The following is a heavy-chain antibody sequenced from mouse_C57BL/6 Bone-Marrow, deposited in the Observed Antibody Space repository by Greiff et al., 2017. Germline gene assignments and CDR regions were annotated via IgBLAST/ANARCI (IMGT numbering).Heavy chain of an antibody. CDR2: IYPRSGNT. V-gene: IGHV1-81*01. CDR1: GYTFTSYG. Sequence: QVQLKQSGAELARPGASVKLSCKASGYTFTSYGISGVKQRTGQGLEWIGEIYPRSGNTYYNEKFKGKATLTADKSSSTAYMELRSLTSEDSAVYFCASQDYYGSSYLDYWGQGTTLTVSS. D-gene: IGHD1-1*01. J-gene: IGHJ2*01. CDR3: ASQDYYGSSYLDY.